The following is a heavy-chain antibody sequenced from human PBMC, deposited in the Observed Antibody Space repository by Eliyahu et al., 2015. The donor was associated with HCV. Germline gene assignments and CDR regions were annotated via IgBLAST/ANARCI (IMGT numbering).Heavy chain of an antibody. V-gene: IGHV4-34*01. CDR1: GGSFSGXY. Sequence: QVQLQQWGAGLLKPSETLSLTCAVYGGSFSGXYWSWIRQPPGKGLEWIGEINHSGSTNYNPSLKSRVTISVDTSKNQFSLKLSSVTAADTAVYYCARGPTITIFGVVIKKLNWFDPWGQGTLVTVSS. J-gene: IGHJ5*02. D-gene: IGHD3-3*01. CDR2: INHSGST. CDR3: ARGPTITIFGVVIKKLNWFDP.